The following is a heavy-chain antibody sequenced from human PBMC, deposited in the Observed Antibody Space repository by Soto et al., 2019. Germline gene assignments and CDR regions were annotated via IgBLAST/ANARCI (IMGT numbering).Heavy chain of an antibody. Sequence: HPGGSLRLSCAASGFTFSSDAMSWVRQAPGKGLEWVSGSSGSGGSTTYADSVKGPFTISRDKSKNTLYLQMNSLRAEDTAVYYSAKDDLYGVFDYWGQGTLVTVSS. J-gene: IGHJ4*02. CDR2: SSGSGGST. CDR1: GFTFSSDA. V-gene: IGHV3-23*01. CDR3: AKDDLYGVFDY. D-gene: IGHD4-17*01.